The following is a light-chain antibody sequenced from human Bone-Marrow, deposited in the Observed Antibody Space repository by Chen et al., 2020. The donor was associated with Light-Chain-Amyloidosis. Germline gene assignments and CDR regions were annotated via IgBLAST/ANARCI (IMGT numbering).Light chain of an antibody. Sequence: SDELTQPPSVSVSPAQTPRITCSGDDLPTNNDYWYHQKPGQAPVLVIHRYTERLSGISERFSGSSSGTTATLTISGVQAEDEADYHCQSADSSGTYEVIFGGGTKLTVL. J-gene: IGLJ2*01. CDR1: DLPTNN. CDR2: RYT. V-gene: IGLV3-25*03. CDR3: QSADSSGTYEVI.